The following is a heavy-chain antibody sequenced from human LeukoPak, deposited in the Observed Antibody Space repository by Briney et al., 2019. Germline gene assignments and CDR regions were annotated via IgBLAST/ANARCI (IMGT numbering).Heavy chain of an antibody. CDR3: ARGYCSGGSCYELDY. Sequence: GASVKVSCKASGYTFTDYYMHWVRQAPGQGLEWMGWINPNSGGTNYAQKFQGRVTMTRDTSISTAYMEVSRLRSDDTAVYYCARGYCSGGSCYELDYWGQGTLVTVSS. CDR1: GYTFTDYY. J-gene: IGHJ4*02. V-gene: IGHV1-2*02. D-gene: IGHD2-15*01. CDR2: INPNSGGT.